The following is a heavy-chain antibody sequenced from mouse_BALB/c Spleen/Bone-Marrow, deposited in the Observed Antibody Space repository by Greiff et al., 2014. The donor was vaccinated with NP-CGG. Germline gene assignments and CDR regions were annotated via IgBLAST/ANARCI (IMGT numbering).Heavy chain of an antibody. CDR2: INPSNGGT. Sequence: QGLEWFGEINPSNGGTNFNEKFKNKATLTVDKSSSTAYMQLSSLTPEDSAVYYCSRGRRDALDYWGQGTSVTVSS. J-gene: IGHJ4*01. CDR3: SRGRRDALDY. V-gene: IGHV1S16*01.